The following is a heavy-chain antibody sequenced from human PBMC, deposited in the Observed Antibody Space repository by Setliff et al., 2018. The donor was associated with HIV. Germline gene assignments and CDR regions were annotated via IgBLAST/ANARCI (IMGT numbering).Heavy chain of an antibody. V-gene: IGHV5-10-1*01. Sequence: GESLKISCKGSGYTFTKYYITWVRQMPGKGLEWMGRIDPSDSYTHYSPSFQGRVSISVDRSIDTAYMQWSSLRASDTAMYYCARHRIVKAYYYYMDVWGKGTTVTVSS. CDR2: IDPSDSYT. CDR1: GYTFTKYY. CDR3: ARHRIVKAYYYYMDV. D-gene: IGHD3-16*02. J-gene: IGHJ6*03.